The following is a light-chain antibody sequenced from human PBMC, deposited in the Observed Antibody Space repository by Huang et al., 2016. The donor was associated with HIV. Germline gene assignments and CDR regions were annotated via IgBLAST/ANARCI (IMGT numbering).Light chain of an antibody. CDR2: DAS. V-gene: IGKV3-11*01. CDR1: QTVSKY. Sequence: EIVLTQSPDTLSLSPGERATLSCRASQTVSKYLAWYQHKPGQSPRLLIYDASKRAAGIPARFSGSGSGTDFTLSISSLEPEDFAVYYCQQRDNRPPMYTFGQGTKLEIK. J-gene: IGKJ2*01. CDR3: QQRDNRPPMYT.